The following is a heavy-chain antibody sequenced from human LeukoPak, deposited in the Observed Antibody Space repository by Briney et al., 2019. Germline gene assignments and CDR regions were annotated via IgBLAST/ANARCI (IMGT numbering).Heavy chain of an antibody. CDR2: ISSSGSTI. J-gene: IGHJ6*03. Sequence: GGSLRLSCAASGFTVSSKYMSWVRQAPGKGLEWVSYISSSGSTIYYADSVKGRFTISRDNAKNPLYLQMNSLRAEDTAVYYCARVIARIAVAGNYMDVWGKGTTVTISS. CDR1: GFTVSSKY. CDR3: ARVIARIAVAGNYMDV. D-gene: IGHD6-19*01. V-gene: IGHV3-48*03.